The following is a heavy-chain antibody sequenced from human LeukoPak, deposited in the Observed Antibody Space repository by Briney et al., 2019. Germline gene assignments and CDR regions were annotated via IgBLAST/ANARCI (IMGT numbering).Heavy chain of an antibody. Sequence: ASVKVSCKASGYTFTSYGISWVRQAPGQGLGWMGWISDHNGNIKYAQKFQGRVTMTTDTSTSTVYMELRSLRSDDTAVYFCARDLMFFCTNGVCPADHWGQGTLLIVSS. CDR3: ARDLMFFCTNGVCPADH. CDR2: ISDHNGNI. V-gene: IGHV1-18*01. J-gene: IGHJ4*02. CDR1: GYTFTSYG. D-gene: IGHD2-8*01.